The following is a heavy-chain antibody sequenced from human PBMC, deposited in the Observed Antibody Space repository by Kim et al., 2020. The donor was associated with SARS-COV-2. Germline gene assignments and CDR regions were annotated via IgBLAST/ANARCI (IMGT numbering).Heavy chain of an antibody. D-gene: IGHD3-22*01. J-gene: IGHJ4*02. Sequence: GRFTISRDNAKNTLYLQMNSQRAEDTAVYYCEKDLRQLVMYYYDSSGSDYWGQGTLVTVSS. CDR3: EKDLRQLVMYYYDSSGSDY. V-gene: IGHV3-30*02.